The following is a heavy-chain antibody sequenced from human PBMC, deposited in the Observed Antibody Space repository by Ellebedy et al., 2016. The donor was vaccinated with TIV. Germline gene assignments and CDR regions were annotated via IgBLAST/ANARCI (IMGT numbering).Heavy chain of an antibody. D-gene: IGHD5-12*01. J-gene: IGHJ4*02. CDR2: IFPLDSDT. Sequence: GEPLKISCKASGYNFATYWISWLRQTPGKGLEWMGIIFPLDSDTRYSPSFQGQVTISADRTLNTAYLQWSSLRASDTAMYYCARSLAGYGYIDSWGQGTLVNVSS. V-gene: IGHV5-51*01. CDR3: ARSLAGYGYIDS. CDR1: GYNFATYW.